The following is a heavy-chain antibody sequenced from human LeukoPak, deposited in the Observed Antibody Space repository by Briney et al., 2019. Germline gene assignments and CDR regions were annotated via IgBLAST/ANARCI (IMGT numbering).Heavy chain of an antibody. CDR2: IIPIFGTA. V-gene: IGHV1-69*13. CDR3: ARSFGSGSPWDYYYYGMDV. Sequence: ASVKVFCKASGDTFSSYAISWVRQAPGQGLEWMGGIIPIFGTANYAQKFQGRVTITADESTSTAYMELSSLRSEDTAVYYCARSFGSGSPWDYYYYGMDVWGKGTTVTVSS. J-gene: IGHJ6*04. D-gene: IGHD3-10*01. CDR1: GDTFSSYA.